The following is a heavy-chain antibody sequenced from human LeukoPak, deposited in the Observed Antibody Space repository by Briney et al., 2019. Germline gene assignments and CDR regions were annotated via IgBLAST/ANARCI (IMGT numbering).Heavy chain of an antibody. Sequence: GGSLRLSCAASGFTFSDYYMTWIRQAPGKGLEWVSYSSSSSSYTNYADSVKGRFTISRDNAKNSLHLQMNSLRAEDTAVYYCARVRGSGWSLDYGSQGTLVTVSS. V-gene: IGHV3-11*05. CDR3: ARVRGSGWSLDY. CDR1: GFTFSDYY. J-gene: IGHJ4*02. CDR2: SSSSSSYT. D-gene: IGHD6-19*01.